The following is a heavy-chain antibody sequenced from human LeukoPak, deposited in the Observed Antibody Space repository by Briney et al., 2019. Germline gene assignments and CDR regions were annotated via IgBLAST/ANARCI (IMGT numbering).Heavy chain of an antibody. CDR3: ARSKYGTSWYEDS. D-gene: IGHD6-13*01. CDR2: IYYSGST. CDR1: GGSISSYY. V-gene: IGHV4-59*01. Sequence: SETLSLTCTVSGGSISSYYWSWIRQPPGKGLEWIGYIYYSGSTYYNPSLKSRLTISLDTSKNQFSLHLSSVTAADTAVYYCARSKYGTSWYEDSWGQGTLVTVSS. J-gene: IGHJ4*02.